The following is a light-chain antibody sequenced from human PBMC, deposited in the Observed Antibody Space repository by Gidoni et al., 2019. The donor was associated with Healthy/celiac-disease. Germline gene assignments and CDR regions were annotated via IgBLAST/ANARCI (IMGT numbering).Light chain of an antibody. CDR2: GVS. J-gene: IGLJ3*02. CDR3: SSYTSSSTWV. V-gene: IGLV2-14*01. CDR1: SSDVGGYNY. Sequence: QSALTQPASVSGSPGPSITLSCTGTSSDVGGYNYVSWYQQHPGKAPKLMIYGVSNRPSGVSNRFAGSKSGNTASLTISGLQAEDEADYYCSSYTSSSTWVFGGGTKLTVL.